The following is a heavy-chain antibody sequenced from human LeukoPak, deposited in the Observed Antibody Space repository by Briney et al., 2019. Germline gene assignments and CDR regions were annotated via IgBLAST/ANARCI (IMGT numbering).Heavy chain of an antibody. CDR1: GFTFSSYS. J-gene: IGHJ6*02. CDR2: ISSSSSYI. V-gene: IGHV3-21*01. Sequence: GGSLRLSCAASGFTFSSYSMNWVRQAPGKGLEWVSSISSSSSYIYYADSVKGRFTISRDNAKNTLYLQMNSLRAEDTAVYYCAKNYYDSSGYYEGYYYGMDVWGQGTTVTVSS. CDR3: AKNYYDSSGYYEGYYYGMDV. D-gene: IGHD3-22*01.